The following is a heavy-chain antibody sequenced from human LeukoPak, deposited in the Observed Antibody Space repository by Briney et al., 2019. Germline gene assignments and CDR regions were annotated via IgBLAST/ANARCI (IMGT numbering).Heavy chain of an antibody. V-gene: IGHV4-39*01. J-gene: IGHJ5*02. CDR3: ARGATYSSGWWEGLNWFDP. D-gene: IGHD6-19*01. Sequence: SETLSLTCTVSDGSISSSSYYWGWIRQPPGKGLEWIGSIYYSGSTYYNPSLKSRVTISVDTSKNQFSLKLSSVTAADTAVYYCARGATYSSGWWEGLNWFDPWGQGTLVTVSS. CDR1: DGSISSSSYY. CDR2: IYYSGST.